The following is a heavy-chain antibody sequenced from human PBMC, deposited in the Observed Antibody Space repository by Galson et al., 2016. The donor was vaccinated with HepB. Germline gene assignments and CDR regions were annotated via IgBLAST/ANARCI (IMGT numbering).Heavy chain of an antibody. V-gene: IGHV1-69*01. CDR2: IIPMFATTNSA. D-gene: IGHD6-19*01. Sequence: SVKVSCTASGGIFSNYAISWVRQAPGQGLEWMGGIIPMFATTNSANYAQKFQGRVTISADEYTSTAYMELSSLRAEDTAVYYCARVKGWSTSGHDYYFDYWGQGTLVTVSS. CDR1: GGIFSNYA. J-gene: IGHJ4*02. CDR3: ARVKGWSTSGHDYYFDY.